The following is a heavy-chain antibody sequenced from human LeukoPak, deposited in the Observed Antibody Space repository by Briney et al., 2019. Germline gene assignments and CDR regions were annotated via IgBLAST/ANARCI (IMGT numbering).Heavy chain of an antibody. V-gene: IGHV1-2*06. D-gene: IGHD1-26*01. J-gene: IGHJ4*02. CDR3: LGIEIVGATDY. Sequence: ASVKVSCKASGYTLTGYYMHWVRHAPGQGLEWVGRINPNSGCTNYAQTFQGRVTMTRDTSISTAYMELSRLRSDDTAVYYCLGIEIVGATDYWGQRHLVTVSS. CDR2: INPNSGCT. CDR1: GYTLTGYY.